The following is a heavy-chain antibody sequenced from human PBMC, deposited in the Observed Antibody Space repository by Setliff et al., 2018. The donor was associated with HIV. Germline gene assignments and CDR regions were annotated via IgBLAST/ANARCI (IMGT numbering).Heavy chain of an antibody. CDR3: ARDPVNRSGWRLDAFDV. CDR2: IYNGGAS. J-gene: IGHJ3*01. D-gene: IGHD6-19*01. CDR1: GDSIISGSYY. V-gene: IGHV4-39*07. Sequence: PSETLSLTCIVTGDSIISGSYYWAWIRQPPGKGLEWIGTIYNGGASHYNPSLKSRVIIFLDPSKNQFSLELTSVTAAATAVYYCARDPVNRSGWRLDAFDVWGQGTMVTGS.